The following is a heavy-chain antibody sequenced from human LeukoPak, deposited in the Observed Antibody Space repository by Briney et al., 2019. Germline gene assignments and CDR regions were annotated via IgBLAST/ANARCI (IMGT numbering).Heavy chain of an antibody. CDR2: IYYSGST. CDR3: ARRDYDFWSGYYGSWFDP. V-gene: IGHV4-39*01. CDR1: GGSISSSSYY. D-gene: IGHD3-3*01. Sequence: SETLSLTCTVSGGSISSSSYYWGWIRQPPGKGLEWIGRIYYSGSTYYNPSLKSRVTISVDTSKNQFSLKLSSVTAADTAVYYCARRDYDFWSGYYGSWFDPWGQGTLVTVSS. J-gene: IGHJ5*02.